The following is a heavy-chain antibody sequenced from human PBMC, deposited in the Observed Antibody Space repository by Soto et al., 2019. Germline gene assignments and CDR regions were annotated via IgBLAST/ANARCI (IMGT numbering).Heavy chain of an antibody. D-gene: IGHD1-20*01. CDR1: GGSISRGDYY. CDR3: ARAKRELGLTGVDY. J-gene: IGHJ4*02. CDR2: INYSGST. Sequence: QVQLQESGPGLVKPSQTLSLTCTVSGGSISRGDYYWSWIRQPPGKGLEWIGYINYSGSTYFNPSIKSRVTISVDTSKNQFSLKLSSVTAADTAVSYCARAKRELGLTGVDYWGQGTLVTVSS. V-gene: IGHV4-30-4*01.